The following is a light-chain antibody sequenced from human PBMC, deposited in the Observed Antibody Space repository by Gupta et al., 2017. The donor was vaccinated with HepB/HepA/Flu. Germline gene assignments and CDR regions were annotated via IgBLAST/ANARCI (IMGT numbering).Light chain of an antibody. J-gene: IGLJ2*01. V-gene: IGLV3-9*01. CDR2: RGS. Sequence: SYGLTQPLSVSVALGQTARITCGIKNIGSKFVHLYQHKPGPALVLVIDRGSDRAPRRPDDSSVSYSGTTATLTIRKAEAGDESDYYCQVGDSGNGVLGGGTKLTVL. CDR1: NIGSKF. CDR3: QVGDSGNGV.